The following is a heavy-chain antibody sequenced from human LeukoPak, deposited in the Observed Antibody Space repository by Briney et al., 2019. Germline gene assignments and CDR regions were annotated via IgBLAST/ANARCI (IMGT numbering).Heavy chain of an antibody. V-gene: IGHV3-21*01. CDR2: ISSSSSYI. J-gene: IGHJ6*02. CDR3: ARDDEYDFYGMDV. Sequence: GGSLRLSCAASGFTFSSYSMNWVRQAPGKGLEWVSSISSSSSYIYYADSVKGRFTISRDNAKNSLYLQMNSLRAEDAAVYYCARDDEYDFYGMDVWGQGTTVTVSS. CDR1: GFTFSSYS.